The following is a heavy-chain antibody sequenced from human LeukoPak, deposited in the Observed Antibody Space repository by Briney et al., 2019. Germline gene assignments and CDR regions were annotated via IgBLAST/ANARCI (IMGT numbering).Heavy chain of an antibody. CDR2: ITDSGDGT. CDR3: AKDYSTSPQYYYYYYSMDV. CDR1: GFTFSSSA. J-gene: IGHJ6*03. V-gene: IGHV3-23*01. Sequence: GGSLRLSCAASGFTFSSSAMSWVRQAPGKGLQWVSSITDSGDGTYYADSVKGRFTISRDDSKNTLYLQMNSLRAEDTAVYYCAKDYSTSPQYYYYYYSMDVWGKGTTVTVSS. D-gene: IGHD2-2*01.